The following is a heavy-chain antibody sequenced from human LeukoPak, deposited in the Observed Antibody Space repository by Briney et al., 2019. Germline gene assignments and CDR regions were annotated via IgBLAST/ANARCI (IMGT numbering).Heavy chain of an antibody. J-gene: IGHJ4*02. D-gene: IGHD3-22*01. Sequence: GGSLRLSCAASGFTFSSYAMSWVRQAPGKGLEWVSTISGSTYYADSVKGRFTISRDNSKNTLYLQLNSLRAEDTAVYYCARAGYDSSGYYRHFDYWGQGTLVTVSS. CDR1: GFTFSSYA. CDR2: ISGST. CDR3: ARAGYDSSGYYRHFDY. V-gene: IGHV3-23*01.